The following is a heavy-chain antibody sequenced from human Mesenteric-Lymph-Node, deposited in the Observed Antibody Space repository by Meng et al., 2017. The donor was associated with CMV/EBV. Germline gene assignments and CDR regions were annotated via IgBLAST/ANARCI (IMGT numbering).Heavy chain of an antibody. CDR1: GYSFTSYW. D-gene: IGHD3-3*01. J-gene: IGHJ4*02. CDR3: ARRSGFWSGYYNGYFDY. Sequence: GGSLRLSCKGSGYSFTSYWIGWVRQMPGKGLEWMGITYPGDSDTRYSPSFQGQVTISADKSISTAYLQWSSLKASDTAMYYCARRSGFWSGYYNGYFDYWGQGTLVTVSS. CDR2: TYPGDSDT. V-gene: IGHV5-51*01.